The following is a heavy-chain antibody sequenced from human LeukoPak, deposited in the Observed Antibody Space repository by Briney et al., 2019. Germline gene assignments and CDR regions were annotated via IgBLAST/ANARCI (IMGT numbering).Heavy chain of an antibody. D-gene: IGHD3-16*02. CDR1: GYTFTGYY. Sequence: ASVKVSCKASGYTFTGYYMHWVRQAPGQGLEWMGWINPNSGGTNYAQKFQGRVTMTRDTSISTAYMELSRLRSDDAAVYYCARDDGGYDYVWGSYRYIFDYWGQGTLVTVSS. CDR2: INPNSGGT. V-gene: IGHV1-2*02. J-gene: IGHJ4*02. CDR3: ARDDGGYDYVWGSYRYIFDY.